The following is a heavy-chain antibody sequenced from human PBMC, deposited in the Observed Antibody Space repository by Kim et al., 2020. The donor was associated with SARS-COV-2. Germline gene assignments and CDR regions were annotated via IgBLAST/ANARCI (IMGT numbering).Heavy chain of an antibody. CDR3: ASLNWFDP. Sequence: SETLSLTCAVYGGSFSGYYWSWIRQPPGKGLEWIGEINHSGSTNYNPSLKSRVTISVDTSKNQFSLKLSSVTAADTAVYYCASLNWFDPWGQGTLVTVSS. V-gene: IGHV4-34*01. J-gene: IGHJ5*02. CDR1: GGSFSGYY. CDR2: INHSGST.